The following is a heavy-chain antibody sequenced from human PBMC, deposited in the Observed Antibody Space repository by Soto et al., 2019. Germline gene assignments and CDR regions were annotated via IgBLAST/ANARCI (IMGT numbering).Heavy chain of an antibody. CDR3: ARLRPSGTSDY. CDR1: GGSISSYY. V-gene: IGHV4-59*08. D-gene: IGHD1-26*01. J-gene: IGHJ4*02. Sequence: SETLSLTCAVSGGSISSYYWSWIRQPPGKGLEWIGYIYYSGSTNYNPSLKSRVTISVDKSKNQFSLKLSSVTAADTAIYYCARLRPSGTSDYWGQGTLVTVSS. CDR2: IYYSGST.